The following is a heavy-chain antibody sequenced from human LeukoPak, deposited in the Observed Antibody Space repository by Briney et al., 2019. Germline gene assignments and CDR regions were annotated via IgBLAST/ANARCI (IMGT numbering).Heavy chain of an antibody. CDR3: ARGGYISSYYGWFDP. D-gene: IGHD6-13*01. CDR2: INPNSGGT. J-gene: IGHJ5*02. CDR1: GYTFTGYY. Sequence: ASVKVSCKASGYTFTGYYMHWVRQAPGQGLEWMGWINPNSGGTNYAQKFQGRVTVTRDTSIGIVYMELSRLTSDDTAVYYCARGGYISSYYGWFDPWGQGTLVTVSS. V-gene: IGHV1-2*02.